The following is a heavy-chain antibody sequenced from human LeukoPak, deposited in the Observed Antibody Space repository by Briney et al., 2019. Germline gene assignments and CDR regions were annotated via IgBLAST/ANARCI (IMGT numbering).Heavy chain of an antibody. D-gene: IGHD1-26*01. CDR3: ARSPRLGRYGYGPWELPVSYFDY. CDR2: IYYTGNT. J-gene: IGHJ4*02. CDR1: GDSIIGYY. Sequence: SETLSLTCAVSGDSIIGYYWGWIRQPPGKGLEWIGNIYYTGNTYYNPSLKSRVTISVDTSKNQFSLKLSSVTAADTAVYYCARSPRLGRYGYGPWELPVSYFDYWGQGTLVTVSS. V-gene: IGHV4-38-2*01.